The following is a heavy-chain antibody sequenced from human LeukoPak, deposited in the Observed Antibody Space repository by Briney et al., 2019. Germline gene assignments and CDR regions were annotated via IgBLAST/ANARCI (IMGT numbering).Heavy chain of an antibody. CDR1: GGTFSSYA. CDR2: IIPIFGTA. Sequence: ASVKVSCKASGGTFSSYAISWVRQAPGQGLEWMGGIIPIFGTANYAQKFQGRVTITTDESTSTAYMELSSLRSEDTAVYYCARGLRRFGESPGGYWGQGTLVTVSS. D-gene: IGHD3-10*01. CDR3: ARGLRRFGESPGGY. J-gene: IGHJ4*02. V-gene: IGHV1-69*05.